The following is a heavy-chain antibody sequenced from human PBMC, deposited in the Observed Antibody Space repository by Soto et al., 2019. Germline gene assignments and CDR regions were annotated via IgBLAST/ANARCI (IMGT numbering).Heavy chain of an antibody. V-gene: IGHV1-8*01. CDR3: ARAWSGSGSSWYVPSYYYYYYMDV. J-gene: IGHJ6*03. D-gene: IGHD6-13*01. CDR2: MNPNSGNT. Sequence: ASVEVSCKASGYTFASCDSRWVRQAPGQGLEWMGWMNPNSGNTGYAQKFQGRVTMTRNTSISTAYMELSSLRSEDTAVYYCARAWSGSGSSWYVPSYYYYYYMDVWGKGTTVTVSS. CDR1: GYTFASCD.